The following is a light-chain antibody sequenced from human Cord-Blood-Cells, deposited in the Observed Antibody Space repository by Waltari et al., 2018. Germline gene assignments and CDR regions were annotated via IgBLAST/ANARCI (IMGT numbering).Light chain of an antibody. V-gene: IGKV3-20*01. CDR1: QSVSSSY. CDR2: GAS. J-gene: IGKJ2*03. Sequence: EIVLTQSPGTLSLSPGARATLSCRASQSVSSSYLAWYRQKPGQAPRRLIYGASSRATGIPDRFSGSGSGTDFTLTISRLEPEDFAVYYCQQYGSSPYSFGQGTKLEIK. CDR3: QQYGSSPYS.